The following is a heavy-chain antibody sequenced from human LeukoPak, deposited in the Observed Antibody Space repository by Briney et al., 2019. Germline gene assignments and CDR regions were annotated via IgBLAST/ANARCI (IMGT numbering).Heavy chain of an antibody. Sequence: NPSQTLSLTCAISGDSVSSNSVAWNWIRQSPSRGLEWLGRTYYRSKWYNDYAVSVKSRITINPDTSKNQFSLQLSSVTAADTAVYYCARDGTYYYAFDIWGQGTMVTVSS. CDR1: GDSVSSNSVA. CDR3: ARDGTYYYAFDI. V-gene: IGHV6-1*01. D-gene: IGHD3-10*01. CDR2: TYYRSKWYN. J-gene: IGHJ3*02.